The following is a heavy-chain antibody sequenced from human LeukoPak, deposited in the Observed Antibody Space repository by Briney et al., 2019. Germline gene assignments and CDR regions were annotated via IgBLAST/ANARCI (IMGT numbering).Heavy chain of an antibody. CDR3: ARDYTRMVSVSYYMDV. J-gene: IGHJ6*03. CDR2: ISYDGSNK. V-gene: IGHV3-30*04. Sequence: GGSLRLSCAASGFTFSSYAMHWVRQAPGKGLEWVAVISYDGSNKYYADSVKGRFTISRDNSKNTLYLQMNSLRAEDTAVYYCARDYTRMVSVSYYMDVWGKGTTVTVSS. CDR1: GFTFSSYA. D-gene: IGHD5-18*01.